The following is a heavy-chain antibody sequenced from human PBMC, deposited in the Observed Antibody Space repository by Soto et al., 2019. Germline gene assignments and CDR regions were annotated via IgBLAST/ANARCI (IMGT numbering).Heavy chain of an antibody. D-gene: IGHD3-16*02. CDR1: GHCLSTYY. Sequence: SETLSVTCTVSGHCLSTYYWSWMRQPAGERLEWIGRINDTGRTNYNPSLKSRVTMSVDTSKNQFSLRVNSVTAADTAVYYCARESVSGTYRFDSWGQGTLVSVSS. CDR2: INDTGRT. V-gene: IGHV4-4*07. CDR3: ARESVSGTYRFDS. J-gene: IGHJ4*02.